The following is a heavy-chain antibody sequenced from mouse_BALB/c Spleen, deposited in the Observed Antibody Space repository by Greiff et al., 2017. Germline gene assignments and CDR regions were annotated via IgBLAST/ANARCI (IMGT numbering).Heavy chain of an antibody. D-gene: IGHD2-10*02. Sequence: VKLVESGGGLVKLGGSLKLSCAASGFTFSSYYMSWVRQPPGKGLEWLGMIWGDGSTDYNSALKSRLSISKDNSKSQVFLKMNSLQTDDTARYYCARDEYGNYNAMDYWGQGTSVTVSS. J-gene: IGHJ4*01. CDR2: IWGDGST. V-gene: IGHV2-6-7*01. CDR3: ARDEYGNYNAMDY. CDR1: GFTFSSYY.